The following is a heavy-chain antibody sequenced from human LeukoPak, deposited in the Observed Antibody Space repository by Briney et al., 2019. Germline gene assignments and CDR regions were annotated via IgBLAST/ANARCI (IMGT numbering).Heavy chain of an antibody. J-gene: IGHJ4*02. CDR2: INPNSGGT. CDR1: GYTFTGYY. Sequence: GASVKVSCKASGYTFTGYYMHWVRQAPGQGLEWMGWINPNSGGTNYAQKFQGRVTMTRDTSISTAYMELSRLRSDDTAVYYCARARLRSGGSCYYVYWSPGTLVTVSS. CDR3: ARARLRSGGSCYYVY. V-gene: IGHV1-2*02. D-gene: IGHD2-15*01.